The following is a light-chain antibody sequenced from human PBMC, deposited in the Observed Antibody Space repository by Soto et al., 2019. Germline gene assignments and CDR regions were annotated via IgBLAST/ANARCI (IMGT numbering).Light chain of an antibody. CDR1: SSDVGGYNY. CDR2: DVS. Sequence: QSALTQPASVSGSAGQSITISCTGTSSDVGGYNYVSWYQQHPGKAPKLMIYDVSNRPSGVSNRFSGSKSGNTASLTISGLQAEDEADYYCSSYTSSSTRVFGTWTKLTVL. CDR3: SSYTSSSTRV. V-gene: IGLV2-14*01. J-gene: IGLJ1*01.